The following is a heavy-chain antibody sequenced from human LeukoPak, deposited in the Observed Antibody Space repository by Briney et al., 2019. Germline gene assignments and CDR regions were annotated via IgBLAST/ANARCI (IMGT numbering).Heavy chain of an antibody. V-gene: IGHV4-59*01. Sequence: SETLSLTCTVSGGSISGYSWSWIRQSPGGGLEWIGYIYYSGDTAYNPSLRSRVTMSVDTSKNQLSLQLSSMTTADTAVYYCARETSGSHDYWGQGTLVTVSS. CDR1: GGSISGYS. CDR2: IYYSGDT. CDR3: ARETSGSHDY. J-gene: IGHJ4*02. D-gene: IGHD5-12*01.